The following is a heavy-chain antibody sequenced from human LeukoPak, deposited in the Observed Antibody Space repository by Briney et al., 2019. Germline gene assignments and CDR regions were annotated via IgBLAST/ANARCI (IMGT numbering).Heavy chain of an antibody. CDR3: AKPVAGPFDY. V-gene: IGHV3-30*02. CDR1: GFTFSNFG. Sequence: GGSLRLSSAASGFTFSNFGMHWVRQAPGKGLEWVAFIRYDGSDNYYADSVKGRFTISRDNSKNTLSLQMNSLRAEDTAVYYCAKPVAGPFDYWGQGTLVTVSS. D-gene: IGHD6-19*01. CDR2: IRYDGSDN. J-gene: IGHJ4*02.